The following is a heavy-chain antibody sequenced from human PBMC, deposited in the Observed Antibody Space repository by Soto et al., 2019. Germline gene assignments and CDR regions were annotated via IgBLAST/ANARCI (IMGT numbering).Heavy chain of an antibody. Sequence: GASVKVSCKASGYTFTSYDINWVRQATGQGLEWMGWMNPNSGNTGYAQKFQGRVTMTRNTSISTAYMELSSLRSEDTAVYYCARGIGYFDWLLMVDYYYYMDVWGKGTTVTVSS. CDR2: MNPNSGNT. CDR1: GYTFTSYD. J-gene: IGHJ6*03. D-gene: IGHD3-9*01. V-gene: IGHV1-8*01. CDR3: ARGIGYFDWLLMVDYYYYMDV.